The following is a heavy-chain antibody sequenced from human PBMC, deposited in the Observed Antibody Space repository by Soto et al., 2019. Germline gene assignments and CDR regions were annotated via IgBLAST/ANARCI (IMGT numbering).Heavy chain of an antibody. V-gene: IGHV3-23*01. CDR1: GFTFSSYA. CDR3: AKDLFESDIVVVPAAIPYDYYGMDV. J-gene: IGHJ6*02. Sequence: PGGSLRLSCAVSGFTFSSYAMSWVRQAPGKGLEWVSAISGSGGSTYYADSVKGRFTISRDNSKNTLYLQMNSLRAEDTAVYYCAKDLFESDIVVVPAAIPYDYYGMDVWGQGTTVTVSS. CDR2: ISGSGGST. D-gene: IGHD2-2*01.